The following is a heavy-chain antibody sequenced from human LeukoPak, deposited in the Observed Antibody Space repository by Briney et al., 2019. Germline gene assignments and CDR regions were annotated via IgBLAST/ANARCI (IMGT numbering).Heavy chain of an antibody. J-gene: IGHJ4*02. Sequence: GGSLRLSCAASGFTFSSYGMHWVRQAPGKGLQWVAFIRSDGSIKYYADSVKGRFTISRDNSKNTLSLQMNSLRAEDTAVYYCAKDLPEPYFDYWGQGTLVTVSS. V-gene: IGHV3-30*02. CDR3: AKDLPEPYFDY. CDR1: GFTFSSYG. CDR2: IRSDGSIK.